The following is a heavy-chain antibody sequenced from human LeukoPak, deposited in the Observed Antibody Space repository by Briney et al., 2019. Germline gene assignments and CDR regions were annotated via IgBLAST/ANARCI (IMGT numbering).Heavy chain of an antibody. CDR2: ISWNSGSI. CDR3: ATQYSNYDYYYYYMDV. CDR1: GFTVITND. J-gene: IGHJ6*03. V-gene: IGHV3-9*01. D-gene: IGHD4-11*01. Sequence: GGSLRLSCAASGFTVITNDMTWVRQAPGKGLEWVSGISWNSGSIGYADSVKGRFTISRDNAKNSLYLQMNSLRAEDTALYYCATQYSNYDYYYYYMDVWGKGTTVTVSS.